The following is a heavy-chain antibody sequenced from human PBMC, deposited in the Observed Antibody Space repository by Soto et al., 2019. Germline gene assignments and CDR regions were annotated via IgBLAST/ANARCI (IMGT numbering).Heavy chain of an antibody. CDR2: ISATGGGT. J-gene: IGHJ4*02. CDR1: GFKFINYV. Sequence: PGGSLRLSCAASGFKFINYVMSWVRQAPGKGLEWVSLISATGGGTYYADSVKGRFTISRDNSHNTLYLQVHSLTAEDTAVYYCAKDRRAGGNSAFYFDFWGQGAQVTVSS. D-gene: IGHD3-16*01. CDR3: AKDRRAGGNSAFYFDF. V-gene: IGHV3-23*01.